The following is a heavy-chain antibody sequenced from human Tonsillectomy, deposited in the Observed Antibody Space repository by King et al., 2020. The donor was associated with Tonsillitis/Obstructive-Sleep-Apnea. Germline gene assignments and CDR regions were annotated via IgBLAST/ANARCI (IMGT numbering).Heavy chain of an antibody. V-gene: IGHV4-34*01. D-gene: IGHD3-22*01. CDR2: INHSGST. CDR3: ASPRSHDSSGYYYPFDY. Sequence: VQLQQWGAGLLKPSETLSLTCAVYGGSFSGYYWSWIRQPPGKGLEWIGEINHSGSTNYNPSLKSRVTISVDTSKNQFSLKLSSVTAADTAVYYCASPRSHDSSGYYYPFDYWGQGTLVTVSS. J-gene: IGHJ4*02. CDR1: GGSFSGYY.